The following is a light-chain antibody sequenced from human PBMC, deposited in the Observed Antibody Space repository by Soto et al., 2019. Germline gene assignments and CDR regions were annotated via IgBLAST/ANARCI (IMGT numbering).Light chain of an antibody. CDR2: GTS. V-gene: IGLV1-40*01. CDR1: ASNIGANYD. J-gene: IGLJ3*02. Sequence: QSFLTQPPSVSGAPGQRVTISCTGGASNIGANYDVHWYQQLPGTAPKLLIYGTSNRPSGVPDRFSGSKSGTSASLAITGLQAEDEAHYFCQSYDFTLGAFWVFGGGTKVTVL. CDR3: QSYDFTLGAFWV.